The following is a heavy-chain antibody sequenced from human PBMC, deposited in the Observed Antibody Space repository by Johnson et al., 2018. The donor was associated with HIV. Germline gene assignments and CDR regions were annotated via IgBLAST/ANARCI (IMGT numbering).Heavy chain of an antibody. CDR3: AREGLIVGATLGAFDI. V-gene: IGHV3-30*03. CDR2: ISYDGSNQ. J-gene: IGHJ3*02. Sequence: QVQLVESGGGVVQPGRSLRVSCGTSGFTFSSFDMHWVRQAPGKGLEWVAVISYDGSNQYYADSVKGRFTISRDNSKNTLYLQMNSLRAEDTAVYYCAREGLIVGATLGAFDIWGQGTMVTVSS. CDR1: GFTFSSFD. D-gene: IGHD1-26*01.